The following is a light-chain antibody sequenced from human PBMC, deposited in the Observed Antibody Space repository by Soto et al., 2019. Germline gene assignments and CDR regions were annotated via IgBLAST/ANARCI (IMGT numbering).Light chain of an antibody. Sequence: QLVLTQPPSASGTPGQRVTISCSGSSSNIGSNTVNWYQQLPGTAPKLLIYSNNQRPSGVPDRFSGSKSGTSASLALSGLQSEDEADYYCAAWDDSLNGPVFGGGTQLTVL. CDR1: SSNIGSNT. V-gene: IGLV1-44*01. CDR2: SNN. J-gene: IGLJ7*01. CDR3: AAWDDSLNGPV.